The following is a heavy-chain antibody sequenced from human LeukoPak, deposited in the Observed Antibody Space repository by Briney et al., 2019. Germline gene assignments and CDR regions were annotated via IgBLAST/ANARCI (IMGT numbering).Heavy chain of an antibody. CDR1: GGSISSYY. D-gene: IGHD2-2*01. CDR3: ARLARRVPAASFDY. J-gene: IGHJ4*02. V-gene: IGHV4-59*08. Sequence: SETLSLTCTVSGGSISSYYWSWIRQPPGKGLEWIGYIYYSGSTNYNPSLKSRVTISVDTSKNQFSLKLSSVTAADTAVYYCARLARRVPAASFDYWGQGTLVTVSS. CDR2: IYYSGST.